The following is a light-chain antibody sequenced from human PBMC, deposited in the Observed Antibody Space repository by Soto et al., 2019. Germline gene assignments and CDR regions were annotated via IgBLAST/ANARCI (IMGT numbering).Light chain of an antibody. V-gene: IGKV3-15*01. Sequence: EIVMTQSPATLSVSPGERATLSCRASQSVSSNLAWYQQQPGQAPRLLIYGASTRATGVPARFSGSGSGTEFTLTISSLQSEDFALYYCQQYNNWPQTVGQGTKVDIK. J-gene: IGKJ1*01. CDR2: GAS. CDR1: QSVSSN. CDR3: QQYNNWPQT.